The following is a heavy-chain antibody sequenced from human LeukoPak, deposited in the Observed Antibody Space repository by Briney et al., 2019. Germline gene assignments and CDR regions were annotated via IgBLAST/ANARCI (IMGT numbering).Heavy chain of an antibody. J-gene: IGHJ5*02. CDR3: ARRGVMPPYNWFDP. CDR2: ICYSGST. D-gene: IGHD3-16*01. CDR1: GGSISSSSYY. Sequence: PSETLSLTCTVSGGSISSSSYYWGWIRQPPGKGLEWIGSICYSGSTYYNPSLKSRVTISVDTSKNQFSLKLSSVTAADTAVYYCARRGVMPPYNWFDPWGQGTLVTVSS. V-gene: IGHV4-39*01.